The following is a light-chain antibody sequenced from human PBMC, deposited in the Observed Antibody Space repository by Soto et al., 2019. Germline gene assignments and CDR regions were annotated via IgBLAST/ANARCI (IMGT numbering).Light chain of an antibody. J-gene: IGKJ4*01. Sequence: EIVLTQSPGTLSLSPGERATLSCRASQSVSSSYLAWYQRKPGQAPRLLIYGASSRATGIPDRFSGSGSGTDFTVTISRLEPEDFAVYYCQQYDSPPVTFGGGTKVEIK. CDR1: QSVSSSY. CDR3: QQYDSPPVT. CDR2: GAS. V-gene: IGKV3-20*01.